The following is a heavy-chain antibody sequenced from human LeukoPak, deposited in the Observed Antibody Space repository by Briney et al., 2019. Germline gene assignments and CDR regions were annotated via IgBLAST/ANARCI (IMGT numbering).Heavy chain of an antibody. V-gene: IGHV4-34*01. CDR1: GGSFSGYY. CDR2: INHSGST. CDR3: ARGNLDSSGYIDY. D-gene: IGHD3-22*01. Sequence: SETLSLTCAVYGGSFSGYYWSWIRQPPGKGLEWIGEINHSGSTNYNPSLKSRVTISVDTSKNQFSLKLSSVTAADMAVYYCARGNLDSSGYIDYWGQGTLVTVSS. J-gene: IGHJ4*02.